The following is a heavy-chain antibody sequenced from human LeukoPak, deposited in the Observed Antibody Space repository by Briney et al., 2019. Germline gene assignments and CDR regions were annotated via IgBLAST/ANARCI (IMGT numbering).Heavy chain of an antibody. D-gene: IGHD3-22*01. CDR1: GFTFSSYG. CDR3: AKDLNYYDSSADY. J-gene: IGHJ4*02. V-gene: IGHV3-30*02. CDR2: IRYDGSNK. Sequence: GGSLRLFCAASGFTFSSYGMHWVRQAPGKGLEWVAFIRYDGSNKYYADSVKGRFTISRDNSKNTLYLQMNSLRAEDTAVYYCAKDLNYYDSSADYWGQGTLVTVSS.